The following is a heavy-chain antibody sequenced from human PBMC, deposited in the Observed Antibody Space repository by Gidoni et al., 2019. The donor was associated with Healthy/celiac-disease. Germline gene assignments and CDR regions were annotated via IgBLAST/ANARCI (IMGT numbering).Heavy chain of an antibody. D-gene: IGHD3-10*01. V-gene: IGHV3-11*01. CDR3: ARDSGGYGSGSYYNSQRDY. CDR2: ISSSGSTI. CDR1: GFTFSYYY. J-gene: IGHJ4*02. Sequence: CAASGFTFSYYYMSWIRQAPGKGLEWVSYISSSGSTIYYADSVKGRFTISRDNAKNSLYLQMNSLRAEDTAVYYCARDSGGYGSGSYYNSQRDYWGQGTLVTVSS.